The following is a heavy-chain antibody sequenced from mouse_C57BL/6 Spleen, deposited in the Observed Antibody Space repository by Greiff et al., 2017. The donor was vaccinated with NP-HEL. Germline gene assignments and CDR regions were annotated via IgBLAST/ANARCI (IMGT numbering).Heavy chain of an antibody. D-gene: IGHD2-9*01. CDR2: IYPSDSET. J-gene: IGHJ3*01. V-gene: IGHV1-61*01. CDR1: GYTFTSYW. Sequence: VKLQQPGAELVRPGSSVKLSCKASGYTFTSYWMDWVKQRPGQGLEWIGNIYPSDSETHYNQKFKDKATLTVDKSSSTAYMQLSSLTSEDSAVYYCARRRDMTYYVYDGFAYWGQGTLVTVSA. CDR3: ARRRDMTYYVYDGFAY.